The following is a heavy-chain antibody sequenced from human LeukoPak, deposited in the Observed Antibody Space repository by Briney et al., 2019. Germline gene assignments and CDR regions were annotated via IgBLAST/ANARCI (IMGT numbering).Heavy chain of an antibody. CDR1: GFTFSSYE. CDR3: ARVPPWNNFATLYYYYGMDV. CDR2: ISSSGSTI. Sequence: GGSLRLSCAASGFTFSSYEMNWARQAPGKGLEWVSYISSSGSTIYYADSVKGRFTISRDNAKNSLYLQMNSLRAEDTAVYYCARVPPWNNFATLYYYYGMDVWGQGTTVTVSS. D-gene: IGHD2-15*01. V-gene: IGHV3-48*03. J-gene: IGHJ6*02.